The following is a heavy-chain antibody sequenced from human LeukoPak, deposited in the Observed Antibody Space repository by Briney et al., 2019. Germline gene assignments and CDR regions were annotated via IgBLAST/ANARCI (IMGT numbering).Heavy chain of an antibody. CDR1: GGSFSGYY. CDR2: INHSEST. V-gene: IGHV4-34*01. J-gene: IGHJ6*02. D-gene: IGHD2/OR15-2a*01. CDR3: ARYFPHAYYYYGMDV. Sequence: PSETLSLTCAVYGGSFSGYYWSWIRQPPGKGLEWIGEINHSESTNYNPSLKSRVTISVDTSKNQFSLKLSSVTAADTAVYYCARYFPHAYYYYGMDVWGQGTTVTVSS.